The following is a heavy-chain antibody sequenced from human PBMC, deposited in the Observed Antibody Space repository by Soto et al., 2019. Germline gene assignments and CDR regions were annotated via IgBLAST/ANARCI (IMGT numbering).Heavy chain of an antibody. Sequence: PGGSLRLSCAASGFAFSSYSMNLVRQAPGKGLEWVSSISSSSSYIYYADSVKGRFTISRDNAKNSLYLQMNSLRAEDTAVYYCASLRKEDRLFDPWGQGTLVTVSS. V-gene: IGHV3-21*01. CDR1: GFAFSSYS. CDR2: ISSSSSYI. J-gene: IGHJ5*02. CDR3: ASLRKEDRLFDP.